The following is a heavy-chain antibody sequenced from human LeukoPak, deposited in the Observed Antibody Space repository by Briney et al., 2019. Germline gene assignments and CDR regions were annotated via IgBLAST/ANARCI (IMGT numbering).Heavy chain of an antibody. J-gene: IGHJ4*02. V-gene: IGHV3-48*01. CDR2: ISSSSSTI. CDR3: ARIPYCTNGVCYPVDY. CDR1: GFTFSSYE. Sequence: GGSLRLSCAASGFTFSSYEMNWVRQAPGKGLEWVSYISSSSSTIYYADSVKGRFTISRDNAKNSLYLQMNSLRAEDTAVYYCARIPYCTNGVCYPVDYWGQGTLVTVSS. D-gene: IGHD2-8*01.